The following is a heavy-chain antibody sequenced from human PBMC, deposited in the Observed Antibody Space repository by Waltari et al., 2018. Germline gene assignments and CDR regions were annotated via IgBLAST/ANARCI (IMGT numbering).Heavy chain of an antibody. CDR1: DGSISSYY. J-gene: IGHJ4*02. D-gene: IGHD3-9*01. Sequence: QVQLQESGPGLVKPSETLSLTCPVSDGSISSYYWSSIRQPAGQGLGWIGRIYTSGNTNENPTLKSLVTMSVDTSKNQSALKLSSVTAADTAVYYCASAITSYDILTGYYPTSYFDYWGQGTLVTVSS. V-gene: IGHV4-4*07. CDR2: IYTSGNT. CDR3: ASAITSYDILTGYYPTSYFDY.